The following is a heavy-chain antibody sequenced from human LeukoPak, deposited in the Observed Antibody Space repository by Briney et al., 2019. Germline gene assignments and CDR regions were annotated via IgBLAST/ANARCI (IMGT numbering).Heavy chain of an antibody. CDR2: IYYDGNQK. CDR3: ARGGVATAWGALDV. Sequence: PGGSLRLSCAASGFRFSTYGMHWVRQSPGEGLEWVAVIYYDGNQKYYGDSVKGRFTVSRDISESMLYLQMSSLRADDTAVYYCARGGVATAWGALDVWGQGTTVIVSS. J-gene: IGHJ3*01. V-gene: IGHV3-33*01. CDR1: GFRFSTYG. D-gene: IGHD4-23*01.